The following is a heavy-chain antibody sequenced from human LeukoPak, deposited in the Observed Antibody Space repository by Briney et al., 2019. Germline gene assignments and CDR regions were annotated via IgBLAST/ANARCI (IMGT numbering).Heavy chain of an antibody. Sequence: GGSLRLSCAASGFTFSAYTMSWVRQAPGKGLEWVSSFTSSSSSIYYADSVKGRFTISRDNAKNSLYLQLSSLGAEDTPVYYCARGWGSYYFDSWGQGTLVTVSS. V-gene: IGHV3-21*01. CDR1: GFTFSAYT. CDR2: FTSSSSSI. J-gene: IGHJ4*02. D-gene: IGHD3-16*01. CDR3: ARGWGSYYFDS.